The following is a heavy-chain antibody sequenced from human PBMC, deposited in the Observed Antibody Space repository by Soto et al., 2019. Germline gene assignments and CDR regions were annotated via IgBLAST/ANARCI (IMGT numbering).Heavy chain of an antibody. J-gene: IGHJ4*02. CDR3: AKDRNYGIAAAGLFDY. CDR2: ISYDGSNK. V-gene: IGHV3-30*18. D-gene: IGHD6-13*01. Sequence: GGSLRLSCAASGFTFSSYGMHWVRQAPGKGLEWVAVISYDGSNKYYADSVKGRFTISRDNSKNTLYLQMNSLRAEDTAVYYCAKDRNYGIAAAGLFDYWGQGTLVTVS. CDR1: GFTFSSYG.